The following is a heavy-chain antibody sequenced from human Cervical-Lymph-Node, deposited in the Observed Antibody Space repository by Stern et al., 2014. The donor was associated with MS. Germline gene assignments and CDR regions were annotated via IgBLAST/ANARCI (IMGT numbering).Heavy chain of an antibody. CDR2: ISYDGGNE. CDR1: GFTFRSYG. J-gene: IGHJ6*02. Sequence: QVQLVESGGGVVQPGRSLRLSCAASGFTFRSYGMHWVRQAPGKGLAWVAVISYDGGNEYYADSVKGRFTISRDNSKNTLYLQMNSLRADDTAVYYCAKDNTYYVWGSYQNHNYYGMDVWGQGTTVTVSS. CDR3: AKDNTYYVWGSYQNHNYYGMDV. D-gene: IGHD3-16*02. V-gene: IGHV3-30*18.